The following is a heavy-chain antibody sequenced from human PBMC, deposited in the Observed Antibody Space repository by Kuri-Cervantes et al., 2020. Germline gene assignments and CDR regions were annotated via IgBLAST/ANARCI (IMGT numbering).Heavy chain of an antibody. D-gene: IGHD6-19*01. CDR1: GGPISSYY. J-gene: IGHJ5*02. Sequence: SETLSLTCTVSGGPISSYYWSWIRQPAGKGLEWIGYIYYSGSTNYNPSLKSRVTISVDTSKNQFSLRLSSVTAADTAVYYCARDISSGWYGWFDPWGQGTLVTVSS. CDR3: ARDISSGWYGWFDP. CDR2: IYYSGST. V-gene: IGHV4-59*01.